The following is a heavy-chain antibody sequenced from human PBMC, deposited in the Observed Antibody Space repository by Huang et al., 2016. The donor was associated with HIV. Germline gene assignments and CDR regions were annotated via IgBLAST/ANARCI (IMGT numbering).Heavy chain of an antibody. V-gene: IGHV1-69*13. CDR1: GGTFSSYA. CDR3: ARDLIEGIMDYWYFDL. J-gene: IGHJ2*01. Sequence: QVQLVQSGAEVKKPGSSVKVSCKASGGTFSSYAISWVRQAPGQGLEWVGGIIPIDNRANYAQKVQGIVTITADESTSTAYMELSSLRSEDTAVYYCARDLIEGIMDYWYFDLWGRGTLVTVSS. CDR2: IIPIDNRA. D-gene: IGHD3-16*01.